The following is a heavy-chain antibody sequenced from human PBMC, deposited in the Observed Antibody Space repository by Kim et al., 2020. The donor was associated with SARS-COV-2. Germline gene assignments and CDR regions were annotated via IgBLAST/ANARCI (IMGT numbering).Heavy chain of an antibody. D-gene: IGHD3-9*01. CDR3: ASDRRYYDILTGYCPGV. V-gene: IGHV3-33*01. CDR1: GLNFNTKG. Sequence: GGSLRLSCAASGLNFNTKGMHWVRQAPGKGLEWVAVIWHDGSKDFYADSVKGRFTISRDNSKNTLYLQMNDLRAEDTAVYYCASDRRYYDILTGYCPGVWGQGTTVTVSS. J-gene: IGHJ6*02. CDR2: IWHDGSKD.